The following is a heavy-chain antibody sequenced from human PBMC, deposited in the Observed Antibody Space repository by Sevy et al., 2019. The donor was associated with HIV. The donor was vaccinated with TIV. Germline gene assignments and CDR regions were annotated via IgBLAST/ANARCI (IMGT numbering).Heavy chain of an antibody. CDR2: ISAGGST. CDR1: RFTFSSYA. J-gene: IGHJ3*02. CDR3: AKFFPHDSFDS. Sequence: GGSLRLSCAASRFTFSSYAMSWVRLAPGKGLEWVSAISAGGSTFYADFVKARFTISRDNSNNTLYLQMNSLRVEDTAVYYCAKFFPHDSFDSWGQGTMVTVSS. D-gene: IGHD3-3*01. V-gene: IGHV3-23*01.